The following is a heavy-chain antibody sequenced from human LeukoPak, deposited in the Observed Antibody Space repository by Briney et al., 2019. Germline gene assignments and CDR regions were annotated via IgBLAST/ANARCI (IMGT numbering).Heavy chain of an antibody. CDR3: AREGIKAMFTGPLDF. D-gene: IGHD5-18*01. CDR2: INPNSGGT. CDR1: GYTFTAYY. J-gene: IGHJ2*01. Sequence: GASVKVSCKASGYTFTAYYMHWVRQAPGQGLEWMGWINPNSGGTNYAQKFQGRVTMTRDTSISTAYMELSRLRSDDTAVFYCAREGIKAMFTGPLDFGGRGPWVTVPS. V-gene: IGHV1-2*02.